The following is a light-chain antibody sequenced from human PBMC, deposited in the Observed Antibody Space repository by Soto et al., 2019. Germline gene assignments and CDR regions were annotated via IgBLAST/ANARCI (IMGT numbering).Light chain of an antibody. J-gene: IGKJ2*01. V-gene: IGKV3-20*01. CDR2: GAS. CDR1: QSVRNSY. CDR3: QEYGSSPYT. Sequence: EILLTQSPGTLSLSPGERATLSCRASQSVRNSYLAWYQQKPGQAPRLLIYGASGRATGIPDRFSGSGSGTDFTLTISTLALEDFAVYYCQEYGSSPYTFGQGTKLEI.